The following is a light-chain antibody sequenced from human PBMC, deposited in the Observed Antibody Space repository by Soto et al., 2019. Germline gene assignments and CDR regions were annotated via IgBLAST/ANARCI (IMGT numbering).Light chain of an antibody. V-gene: IGKV3-20*01. CDR3: QQYATSPALT. Sequence: EIVLTQSPGTLSLSPGERATLSCRASQSVSSNYLAWYQQKPGQAPRLLIYGVSSRATGIPDRFSGSGSGTDFTLTISRLEPEDFAVYFCQQYATSPALTFGGGTKVEIK. CDR2: GVS. J-gene: IGKJ4*01. CDR1: QSVSSNY.